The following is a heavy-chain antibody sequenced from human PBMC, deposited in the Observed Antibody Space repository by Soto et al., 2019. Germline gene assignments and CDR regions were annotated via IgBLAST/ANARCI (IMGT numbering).Heavy chain of an antibody. CDR3: ARGAEYQLLSRDYFYGMDV. Sequence: QVQLVEAGGGVVQPGRSLRLSCGASGFTFNSHGMHWVRQAPGKGLEWVAVISYEGSNNFYAESVKGRFTISRDNSKHTLYLQMNSLRREDTAVYYCARGAEYQLLSRDYFYGMDVWGQVTTVAVSS. CDR1: GFTFNSHG. V-gene: IGHV3-30*03. D-gene: IGHD2-2*01. CDR2: ISYEGSNN. J-gene: IGHJ6*02.